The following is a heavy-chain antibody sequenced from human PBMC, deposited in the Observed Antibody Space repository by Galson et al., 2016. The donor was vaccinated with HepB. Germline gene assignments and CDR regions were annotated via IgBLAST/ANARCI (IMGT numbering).Heavy chain of an antibody. V-gene: IGHV3-23*01. CDR3: ASGWDVVAATGSDY. CDR1: GFSFSTYD. Sequence: SLRLSCAGSGFSFSTYDMSWVRQAPGKGLEWVATIGGDGTHTRYADSVKGRFTISRDISSNTVFLQMNSLRAEDTAVYYSASGWDVVAATGSDYWGQGTLVTVSS. J-gene: IGHJ4*02. CDR2: IGGDGTHT. D-gene: IGHD2-15*01.